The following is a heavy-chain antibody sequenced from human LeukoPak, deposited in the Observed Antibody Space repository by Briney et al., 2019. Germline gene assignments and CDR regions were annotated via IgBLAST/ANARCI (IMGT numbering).Heavy chain of an antibody. Sequence: GESLKISCKGSGYSFSTYWIGWVRQMPGKGLEWMGIIYPGDSDTRYSPSFQGQVTISADKSISTAYLQWSSLKASDTAMYYCARDQEFGYSGYDKPPPDYGMDVWGQGTTVTVSS. J-gene: IGHJ6*02. D-gene: IGHD5-12*01. CDR3: ARDQEFGYSGYDKPPPDYGMDV. CDR2: IYPGDSDT. V-gene: IGHV5-51*01. CDR1: GYSFSTYW.